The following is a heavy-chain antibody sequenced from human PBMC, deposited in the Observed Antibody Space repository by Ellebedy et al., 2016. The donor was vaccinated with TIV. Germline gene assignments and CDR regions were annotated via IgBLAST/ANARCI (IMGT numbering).Heavy chain of an antibody. D-gene: IGHD5-12*01. J-gene: IGHJ6*02. CDR2: IWYNGGNQ. V-gene: IGHV3-33*01. CDR1: GFPFNSFV. CDR3: ARAWIPYGVDV. Sequence: PGGSLRLSCAASGFPFNSFVMHWVRQAPGKGLEWVALIWYNGGNQYYADSVRGRFIISRDNSKNTMYLQMNSLTAEDTAVYYCARAWIPYGVDVWGRGTTVTVSS.